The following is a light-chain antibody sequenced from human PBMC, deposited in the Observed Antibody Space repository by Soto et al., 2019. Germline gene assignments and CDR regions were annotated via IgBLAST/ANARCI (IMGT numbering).Light chain of an antibody. CDR2: DTS. V-gene: IGLV7-46*01. CDR1: TGAVTSGHY. Sequence: QAVVTQEPSLTVSPGGTVTLTCGSSTGAVTSGHYPYWFQQKPGQAPRTLIYDTSNKHSWTPARFSGSLLGGKAALTLSGAQPEDEGGYYCSPSDGVPRPGVFGGGTTLTAL. J-gene: IGLJ2*01. CDR3: SPSDGVPRPGV.